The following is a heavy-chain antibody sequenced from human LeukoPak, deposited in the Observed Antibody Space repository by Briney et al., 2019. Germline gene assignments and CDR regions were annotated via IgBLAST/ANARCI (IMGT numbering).Heavy chain of an antibody. V-gene: IGHV1-2*06. Sequence: EASVTVSCKASGYTFTGYYMHWVRPAPGQGLEWMGRINPNSGGTNYAQKIQSRVTMTRDTSISTAYMELSRLRSDDTAVYYCASFSNYGSGSYYTHDYWGQGTLVTVSS. CDR3: ASFSNYGSGSYYTHDY. CDR1: GYTFTGYY. CDR2: INPNSGGT. J-gene: IGHJ4*02. D-gene: IGHD3-10*01.